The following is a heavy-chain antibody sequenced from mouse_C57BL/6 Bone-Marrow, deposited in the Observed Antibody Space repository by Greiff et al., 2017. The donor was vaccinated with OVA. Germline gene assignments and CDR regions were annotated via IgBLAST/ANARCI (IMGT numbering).Heavy chain of an antibody. Sequence: EVHLVESGAELVRPGASVKLSCTASGFNFKDDYMHWVKQRPDQGLEWIGWIDPATGDTEYASKFQGKAPLTADTSSNTAYLPLSSLTSEDDAVYYCTTDCSNSYYFDYWGQGTTLTVSS. D-gene: IGHD2-5*01. CDR3: TTDCSNSYYFDY. CDR1: GFNFKDDY. J-gene: IGHJ2*01. CDR2: IDPATGDT. V-gene: IGHV14-4*01.